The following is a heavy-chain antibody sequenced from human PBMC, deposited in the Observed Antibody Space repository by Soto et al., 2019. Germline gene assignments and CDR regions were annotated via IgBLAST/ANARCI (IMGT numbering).Heavy chain of an antibody. CDR2: IYYSGST. Sequence: PGKGLGWIGSIYYSGSTYYNPSLKSRVTISVDKSKSQFSLKLNSVTAADSAVYFCARLEGLATNSYYFDFWGQGALVTVSS. V-gene: IGHV4-39*01. CDR3: ARLEGLATNSYYFDF. J-gene: IGHJ4*02. D-gene: IGHD3-9*01.